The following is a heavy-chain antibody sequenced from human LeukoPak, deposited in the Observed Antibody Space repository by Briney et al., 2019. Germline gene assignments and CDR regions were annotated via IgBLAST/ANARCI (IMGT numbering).Heavy chain of an antibody. CDR2: IYYSGST. CDR3: ARTSYYYGMDV. J-gene: IGHJ6*02. V-gene: IGHV4-61*08. CDR1: GGSISSGDYY. Sequence: PSETLSLTCTVSGGSISSGDYYWSWIRQPPGKGLEWIGYIYYSGSTNYNPSLKSRVTISVDTSKNQFSLKLSSVTAADTAVYYCARTSYYYGMDVWGQGTTVTVSS.